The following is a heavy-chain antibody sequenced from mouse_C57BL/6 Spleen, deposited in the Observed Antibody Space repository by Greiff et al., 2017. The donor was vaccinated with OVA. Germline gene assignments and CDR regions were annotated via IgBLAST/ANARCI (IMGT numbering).Heavy chain of an antibody. Sequence: QVQLQQSGAELVRPGASVTLSCKASGFTFTDYEMHWVKQTPVHGLEWIGAIDPETGGTSYNQKFKGKAILTADKSSSTAYMELRSLTSEDSAVYYCTGINHYYGSSYAWFAYWGQGTLVTVSA. CDR2: IDPETGGT. J-gene: IGHJ3*01. CDR3: TGINHYYGSSYAWFAY. D-gene: IGHD1-1*01. CDR1: GFTFTDYE. V-gene: IGHV1-15*01.